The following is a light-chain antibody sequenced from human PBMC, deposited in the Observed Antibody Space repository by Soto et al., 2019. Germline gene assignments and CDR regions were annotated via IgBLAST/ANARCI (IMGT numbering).Light chain of an antibody. J-gene: IGLJ3*02. CDR2: SNN. Sequence: QSVLTQPPSASGTPGQRVTISCSGSSSNVASNTVNWYQQLPGTAPRVLIYSNNQRPSGVPGRFSGSKTGTSASLAISGLRSEDEGDYYCAAWDDSLNAVLFGGGTKLTVL. CDR3: AAWDDSLNAVL. V-gene: IGLV1-44*01. CDR1: SSNVASNT.